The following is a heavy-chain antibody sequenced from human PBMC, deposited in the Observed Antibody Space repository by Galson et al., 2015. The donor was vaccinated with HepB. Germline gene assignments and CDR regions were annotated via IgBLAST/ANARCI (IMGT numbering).Heavy chain of an antibody. Sequence: SLRLSCAASGFTFSSYGMHWVRQAPGKGLEWVAIIWYDGSNKKYADSVKGRFTISRDNSKNTLYLQVNSLRVEDTAVYYCATQQVDDSRAYYLDSWGQGTLVTVSS. CDR3: ATQQVDDSRAYYLDS. V-gene: IGHV3-33*01. CDR2: IWYDGSNK. CDR1: GFTFSSYG. J-gene: IGHJ4*02. D-gene: IGHD3-22*01.